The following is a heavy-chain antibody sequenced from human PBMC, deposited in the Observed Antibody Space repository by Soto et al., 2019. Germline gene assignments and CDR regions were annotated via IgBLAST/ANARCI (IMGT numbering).Heavy chain of an antibody. CDR1: GGSISSSSYY. CDR2: IYYSGST. Sequence: KPSETLSLTCTVSGGSISSSSYYWGWIRQPPGKGLEWIGSIYYSGSTYYNPSLKSRVTISVDTSKNQFSLKLSSVTAADTAVYYCAITQTNYYGLSYYYYYGMDVWGQGTTVTVYS. V-gene: IGHV4-39*01. D-gene: IGHD3-10*01. CDR3: AITQTNYYGLSYYYYYGMDV. J-gene: IGHJ6*02.